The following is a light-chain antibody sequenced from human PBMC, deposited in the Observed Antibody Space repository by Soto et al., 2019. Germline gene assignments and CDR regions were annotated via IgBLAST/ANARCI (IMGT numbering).Light chain of an antibody. Sequence: DIQMTQSPSTLSASVGERVTITCRASQSISAWLAWYQQKPGKAPKLLIYKASNVESGVPSRFSGSGSVTEFTLTISSLQPDDFATYDCQQYNSYPLTFGQGTRLEIK. J-gene: IGKJ5*01. CDR2: KAS. CDR1: QSISAW. CDR3: QQYNSYPLT. V-gene: IGKV1-5*03.